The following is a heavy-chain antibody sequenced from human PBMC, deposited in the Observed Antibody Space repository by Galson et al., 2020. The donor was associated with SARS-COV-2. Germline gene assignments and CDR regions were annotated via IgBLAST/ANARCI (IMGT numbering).Heavy chain of an antibody. CDR1: GFAFRTYG. CDR2: IWYDGSNK. CDR3: ARGSVATSFDY. D-gene: IGHD5-12*01. Sequence: GGSLRLSCAASGFAFRTYGMHWVRQAPGKGLEWVANIWYDGSNKYYADSVKGRFTISRDNSMNTLYLEMNSLRGEDTALYYCARGSVATSFDYWGQGTLVTVSS. J-gene: IGHJ4*02. V-gene: IGHV3-33*01.